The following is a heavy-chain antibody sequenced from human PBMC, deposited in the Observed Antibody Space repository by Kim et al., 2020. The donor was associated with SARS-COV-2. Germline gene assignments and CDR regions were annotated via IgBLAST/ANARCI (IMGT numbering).Heavy chain of an antibody. V-gene: IGHV3-7*03. J-gene: IGHJ4*02. D-gene: IGHD6-19*01. CDR3: ARDPSSGWYADLDY. Sequence: GGSLRLSCAASGFTFSSYWMSWVRQTPGKGLEWVANIKQDGSEKYYVDSVKGRFTISRDNAKNSLYLQMNSLRAEDTAVYYCARDPSSGWYADLDYWGQGTLVTVSS. CDR2: IKQDGSEK. CDR1: GFTFSSYW.